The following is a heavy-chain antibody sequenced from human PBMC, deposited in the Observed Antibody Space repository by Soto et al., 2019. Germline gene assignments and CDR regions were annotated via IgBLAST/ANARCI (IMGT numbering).Heavy chain of an antibody. CDR2: IYYSGST. J-gene: IGHJ6*03. CDR3: ARVHSSSWSLYYYYMDV. V-gene: IGHV4-59*01. D-gene: IGHD6-13*01. Sequence: SETQSLTSTVSGGSISSYYWSWIRQPPGKGLEWIGYIYYSGSTNYNPSLKSRVTISVDTSKNQFSLKLSSVTAADTAVYYCARVHSSSWSLYYYYMDVWGKGTTVTVSS. CDR1: GGSISSYY.